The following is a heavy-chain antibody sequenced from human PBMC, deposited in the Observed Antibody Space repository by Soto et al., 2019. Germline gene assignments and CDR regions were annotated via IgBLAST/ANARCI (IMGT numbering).Heavy chain of an antibody. CDR3: ASSKAAYCTNGVCGGAFDI. V-gene: IGHV1-18*01. Sequence: ASVKVSCKASGYTFTSYGISWVRQAPGQGLEWMGWISAYNGNTNYAQKLQGRVTMTTDTSTSTAYMELRSLRSDDTAVYYCASSKAAYCTNGVCGGAFDIWGQGTMVTVSS. CDR1: GYTFTSYG. D-gene: IGHD2-8*01. J-gene: IGHJ3*02. CDR2: ISAYNGNT.